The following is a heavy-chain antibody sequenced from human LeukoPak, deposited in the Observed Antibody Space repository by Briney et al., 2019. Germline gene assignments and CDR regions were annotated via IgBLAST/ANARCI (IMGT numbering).Heavy chain of an antibody. Sequence: GSLRPSCAVSGFTFCSYGLSWGRQGSGEGLGWVPAITGSGYTTYYADSVKGRFTISRDNSKNTLYLQMNSLRAEDTAVYYCAKSDYSSGWAPDFGGQGSLVTVSS. CDR1: GFTFCSYG. CDR2: ITGSGYTT. D-gene: IGHD6-19*01. V-gene: IGHV3-23*01. J-gene: IGHJ4*02. CDR3: AKSDYSSGWAPDF.